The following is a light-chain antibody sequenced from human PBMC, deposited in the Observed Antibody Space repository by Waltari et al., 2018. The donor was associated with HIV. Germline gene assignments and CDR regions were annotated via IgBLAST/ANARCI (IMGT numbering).Light chain of an antibody. V-gene: IGLV10-54*04. Sequence: QAGLTQPPSVSKGLGQTATLTCTGNNNNVGNQGAAWLQQHQGHPPKLLSYRNDNRPSGISERFSSSRSGNTASLTITGRQPEDEADYYCSAWDDSVKAWVFGGGTKLTVL. CDR1: NNNVGNQG. CDR2: RND. CDR3: SAWDDSVKAWV. J-gene: IGLJ3*02.